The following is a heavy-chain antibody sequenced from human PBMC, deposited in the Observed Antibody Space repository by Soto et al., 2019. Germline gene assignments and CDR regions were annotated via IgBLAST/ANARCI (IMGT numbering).Heavy chain of an antibody. CDR2: VSSSSSTI. D-gene: IGHD4-17*01. J-gene: IGHJ2*01. V-gene: IGHV3-48*02. Sequence: EVQLVESGGGLVQPGGSLRLSCAASGFTFSSYSMNWVRQAPGKGLVWVSYVSSSSSTIYYADSVKGRFTISRDNAKNSLCLQMNSLRDEDTAMYYCARDDRETTEGYGYFDLWGRGTLVTVSS. CDR1: GFTFSSYS. CDR3: ARDDRETTEGYGYFDL.